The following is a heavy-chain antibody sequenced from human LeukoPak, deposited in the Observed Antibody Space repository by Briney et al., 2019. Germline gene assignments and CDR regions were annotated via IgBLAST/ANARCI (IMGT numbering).Heavy chain of an antibody. J-gene: IGHJ4*02. CDR2: IWYDGSNK. Sequence: GGSLRLSCAASGFAFNSYGIHWVRQAPGKGLEWVACIWYDGSNKYYADSVKGRFTISRDNSKNTLYLQVNSLRAEDAAVYYCARARTTRGFDYWGQGTLVTVSS. D-gene: IGHD4-17*01. CDR3: ARARTTRGFDY. V-gene: IGHV3-33*01. CDR1: GFAFNSYG.